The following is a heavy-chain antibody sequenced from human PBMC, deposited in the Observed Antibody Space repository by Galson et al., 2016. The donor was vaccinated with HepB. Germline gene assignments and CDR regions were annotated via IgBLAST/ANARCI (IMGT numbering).Heavy chain of an antibody. Sequence: ETLSLTCTVSGGAISRYSWAWIRQPAGKGLEWIGRISPTSSTNYNPSLQSRITMSIDTSKNQFTLSLRSVTAADTAVYYCARDRGSYPDFGDDYYMDVWGKGTPVTFSS. V-gene: IGHV4-4*07. CDR3: ARDRGSYPDFGDDYYMDV. J-gene: IGHJ6*03. CDR1: GGAISRYS. CDR2: ISPTSST. D-gene: IGHD3/OR15-3a*01.